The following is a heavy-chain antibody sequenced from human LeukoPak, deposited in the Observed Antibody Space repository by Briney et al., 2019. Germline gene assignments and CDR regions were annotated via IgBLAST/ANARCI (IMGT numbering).Heavy chain of an antibody. CDR3: ARESRWLFNNWFDP. Sequence: SETLSLTCTVSGYSISSDCYWGWIRQPPGKGLEWIGSIYHSGTTYYNPSLKSRVTISVDTSKNQFSLKLYSVTATDTAVYYCARESRWLFNNWFDPWGQGTLVTVSS. J-gene: IGHJ5*02. CDR2: IYHSGTT. CDR1: GYSISSDCY. V-gene: IGHV4-38-2*02. D-gene: IGHD3-22*01.